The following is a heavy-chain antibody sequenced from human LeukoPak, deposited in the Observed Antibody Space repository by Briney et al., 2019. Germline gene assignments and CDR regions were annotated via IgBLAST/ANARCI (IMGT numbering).Heavy chain of an antibody. V-gene: IGHV3-7*01. CDR1: GFTFSSYW. Sequence: PGGSLRLSCAASGFTFSSYWMSWVRQAPGKGLEWVANIKQDGSEKYYVDSVKGRFTISRDNAKNSLYLQMNSLRAEDTAVYYCARDRYYDFWSAYYTPLGYWGQGTLVTVSS. CDR2: IKQDGSEK. J-gene: IGHJ4*02. CDR3: ARDRYYDFWSAYYTPLGY. D-gene: IGHD3-3*01.